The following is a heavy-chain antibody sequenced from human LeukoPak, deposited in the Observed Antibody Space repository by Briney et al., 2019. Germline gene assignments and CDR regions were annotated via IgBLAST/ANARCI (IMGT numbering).Heavy chain of an antibody. V-gene: IGHV3-30*02. D-gene: IGHD3-16*02. Sequence: GGSLRLSCAASGFTFSSYGMHWVRQAPGKGLEWVAFIRYDGSNKYYADSVKGRFTISRDNSKNTLYLQMNSLRADDTAVYYCAKYDSLNTFGGVIVYWGQGTLVTVSS. CDR3: AKYDSLNTFGGVIVY. CDR2: IRYDGSNK. CDR1: GFTFSSYG. J-gene: IGHJ4*02.